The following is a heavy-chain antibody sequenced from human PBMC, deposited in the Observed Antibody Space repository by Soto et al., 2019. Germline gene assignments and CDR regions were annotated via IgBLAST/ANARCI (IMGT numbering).Heavy chain of an antibody. J-gene: IGHJ4*02. CDR3: ARGIWEMATIRPENY. CDR1: GFTFCDYA. D-gene: IGHD5-12*01. V-gene: IGHV3-49*03. Sequence: GGALRLSCTGSGFTFCDYAMSWFRQAPGKGLEWVGFIRSKPYGVTAEYAASVKGRSTISRDDSKSIAYLQMNSLTTEDTAVYYCARGIWEMATIRPENYWGQGT. CDR2: IRSKPYGVTA.